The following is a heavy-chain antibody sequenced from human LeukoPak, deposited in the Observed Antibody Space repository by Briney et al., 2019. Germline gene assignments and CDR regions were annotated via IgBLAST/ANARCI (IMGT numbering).Heavy chain of an antibody. D-gene: IGHD1-26*01. J-gene: IGHJ3*02. CDR2: IYFGGST. CDR1: GGSISSDY. V-gene: IGHV4-39*07. Sequence: SETLSLTCTISGGSISSDYWGWIRQPPGKGLEWIGNIYFGGSTYYNPSLKSRVTISIDTSKKHFSLKPSSVTAADTAVYYCARTDIYYPYDTFDIWGQGTMVTVSS. CDR3: ARTDIYYPYDTFDI.